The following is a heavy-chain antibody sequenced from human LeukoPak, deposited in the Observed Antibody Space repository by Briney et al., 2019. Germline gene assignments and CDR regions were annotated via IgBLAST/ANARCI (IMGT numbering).Heavy chain of an antibody. Sequence: ASVKVSRKASGYTFTGYYMHWGRQAPGQGLEWMGWINPNSGDTNYAQTFQARVTMTRDTSISTAYMYLSRLRSDDTAVYYCSRGLLTGIPFDYWGQGTLVTVPS. D-gene: IGHD7-27*01. V-gene: IGHV1-2*02. J-gene: IGHJ4*02. CDR3: SRGLLTGIPFDY. CDR2: INPNSGDT. CDR1: GYTFTGYY.